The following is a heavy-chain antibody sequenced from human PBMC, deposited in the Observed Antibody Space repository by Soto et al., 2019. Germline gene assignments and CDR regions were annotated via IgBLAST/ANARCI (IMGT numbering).Heavy chain of an antibody. CDR1: GGSISSSSYY. J-gene: IGHJ6*02. V-gene: IGHV4-39*01. D-gene: IGHD3-10*01. CDR3: ARNGYGSGSIYKLQYYYYGMDV. CDR2: IHYSGST. Sequence: SETLSLTGTVSGGSISSSSYYWGWIRQPPGKGLEWMGSIHYSGSTYYNPSLKSRVTISVVTSKNQFSLKLSSVTAADTSVYYCARNGYGSGSIYKLQYYYYGMDVWGQGTTVTVSS.